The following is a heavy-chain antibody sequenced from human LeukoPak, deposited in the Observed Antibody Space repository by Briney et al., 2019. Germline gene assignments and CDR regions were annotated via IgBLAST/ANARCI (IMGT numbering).Heavy chain of an antibody. Sequence: HGESLKISCKGSGYSFTSYWIGWVRQMPGKGLEWMGIIYPGDSDTRYSPSFQGQVTISADKSISTAYLRWSSLKASDTAMYYCARHGAVYDSSGTPNAFDIWGQGTMVTVSS. CDR2: IYPGDSDT. J-gene: IGHJ3*02. D-gene: IGHD3-22*01. CDR1: GYSFTSYW. CDR3: ARHGAVYDSSGTPNAFDI. V-gene: IGHV5-51*01.